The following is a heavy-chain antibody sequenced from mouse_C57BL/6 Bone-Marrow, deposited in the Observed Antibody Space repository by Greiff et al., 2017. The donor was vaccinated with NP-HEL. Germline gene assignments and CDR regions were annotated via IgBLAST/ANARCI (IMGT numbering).Heavy chain of an antibody. CDR3: ARCVYGNYVGAY. Sequence: EMKVVESGGGLVQPGGSLSLSCAASGFTFTDYYMSWVRQPPGKALEWLGFIRNKANGYTTEYSASVKGRFTISRDNSQSILYLQMNALRAEDSATYYCARCVYGNYVGAYWGQGTLVTVSA. CDR2: IRNKANGYTT. D-gene: IGHD2-1*01. CDR1: GFTFTDYY. V-gene: IGHV7-3*01. J-gene: IGHJ3*01.